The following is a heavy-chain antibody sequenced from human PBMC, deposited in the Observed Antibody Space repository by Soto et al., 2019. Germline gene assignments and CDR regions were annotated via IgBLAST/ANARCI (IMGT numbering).Heavy chain of an antibody. V-gene: IGHV1-3*01. J-gene: IGHJ4*01. CDR1: GYTFTDFA. Sequence: QVHLVQSGTEVKKPGASVKVSCQASGYTFTDFAIHWVRQAPGQRFEWMGWINAGNGNTEYSHNFQGRLSITRNAVGSTAYMGVSSLRSGDTAMYYCAREVTYDDFWGGDDSAQELPDYWGQGTLVTVSS. CDR2: INAGNGNT. CDR3: AREVTYDDFWGGDDSAQELPDY. D-gene: IGHD3-3*01.